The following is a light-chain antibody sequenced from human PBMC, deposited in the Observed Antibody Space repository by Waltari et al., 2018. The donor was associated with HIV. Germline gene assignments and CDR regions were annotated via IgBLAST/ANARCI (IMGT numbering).Light chain of an antibody. Sequence: EITLTQFPGTLSLSPGEGVTLSCRASQSVSHSYLAWYQQKPSQVPRLLIYGASSSATAVPDRFTGSGSGTDFTLTISRLEPEDFAVYYCQQYGDSPFTFGPGTKVEI. CDR1: QSVSHSY. J-gene: IGKJ3*01. CDR3: QQYGDSPFT. CDR2: GAS. V-gene: IGKV3-20*01.